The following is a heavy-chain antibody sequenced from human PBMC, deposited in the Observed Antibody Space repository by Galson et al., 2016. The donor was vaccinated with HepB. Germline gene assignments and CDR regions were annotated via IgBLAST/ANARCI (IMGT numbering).Heavy chain of an antibody. CDR1: GFALSDST. Sequence: SLRLSCAASGFALSDSTMQWVRQASGKGLEWVGRIRSKAHGYATAYGPSVEGRFTISRDDSKNTAYLQMNSLKTEDTAVYYCTRRRYYYDGSDFYYSDIWGQGTTVTVSS. J-gene: IGHJ3*02. CDR3: TRRRYYYDGSDFYYSDI. V-gene: IGHV3-73*01. D-gene: IGHD3-22*01. CDR2: IRSKAHGYAT.